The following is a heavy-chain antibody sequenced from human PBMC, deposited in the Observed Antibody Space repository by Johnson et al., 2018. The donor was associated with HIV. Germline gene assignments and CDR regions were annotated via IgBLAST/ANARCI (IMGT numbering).Heavy chain of an antibody. J-gene: IGHJ3*02. CDR3: TTEWEYYYGSGKLDAFDI. D-gene: IGHD3-10*01. CDR1: GFTFSSYA. V-gene: IGHV3-64*01. Sequence: VQLVESGGGVVQPGRSLRLSCATSGFTFSSYAMHWVRQAPGKGLEYVSAISSNGGSTYYANSVKGRFTISRDNSKNTLYLQMNSLRAEDTAVYYCTTEWEYYYGSGKLDAFDIWGQGTMVTVSS. CDR2: ISSNGGST.